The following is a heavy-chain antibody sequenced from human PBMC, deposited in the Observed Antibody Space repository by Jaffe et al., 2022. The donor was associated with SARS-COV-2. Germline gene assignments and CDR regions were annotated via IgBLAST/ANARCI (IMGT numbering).Heavy chain of an antibody. V-gene: IGHV3-21*01. CDR3: VRDDYYYSMDV. CDR2: ISRDSSDI. J-gene: IGHJ6*02. CDR1: GLIFSSSD. Sequence: VPLVESGGGLVKPGGSLRLSCAASGLIFSSSDMNWVRQAPGKGLEWVSSISRDSSDIRYAESVKGRFTISRDNAKESLFLQMSSLRAEDTAVYYCVRDDYYYSMDVWGLGTTVTVSS.